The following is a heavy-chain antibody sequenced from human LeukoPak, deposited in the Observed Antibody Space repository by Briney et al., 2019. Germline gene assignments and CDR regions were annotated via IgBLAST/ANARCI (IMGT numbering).Heavy chain of an antibody. J-gene: IGHJ4*02. CDR3: ARESITGDRDFDY. CDR2: ISSGSRTI. V-gene: IGHV3-48*01. CDR1: GFTFDDYG. Sequence: GGSLRLSCAASGFTFDDYGMSWARQAPGRGLEWISYISSGSRTIFYADSVKGRFTISRDNAKNSLYLLMDSLRADDTAVYYCARESITGDRDFDYWGQGTLITVSS. D-gene: IGHD7-27*01.